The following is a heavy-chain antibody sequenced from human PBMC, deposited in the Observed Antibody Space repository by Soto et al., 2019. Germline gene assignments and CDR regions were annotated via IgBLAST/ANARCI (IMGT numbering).Heavy chain of an antibody. CDR2: IYYSGST. V-gene: IGHV4-61*01. J-gene: IGHJ4*02. D-gene: IGHD3-22*01. Sequence: QVQLQESGPGLVKPSETLSLTCTVSGGSVSSGSYYWSWIRQPPGKGLEWIGYIYYSGSTNYNPSRKSRLTISVDTSKNRFSLKLSSVTAADTAVYYCARAYYYDSSGYYYNLDYWGQGTLVTVSS. CDR1: GGSVSSGSYY. CDR3: ARAYYYDSSGYYYNLDY.